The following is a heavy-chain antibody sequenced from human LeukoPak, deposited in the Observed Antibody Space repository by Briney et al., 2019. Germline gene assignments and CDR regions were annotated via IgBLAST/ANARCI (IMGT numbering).Heavy chain of an antibody. D-gene: IGHD3-3*01. CDR2: IIPILGIA. V-gene: IGHV1-69*04. J-gene: IGHJ4*02. CDR3: ARVAQRYYGDYFDY. CDR1: GGTFSSYA. Sequence: SVKVSCKASGGTFSSYAISWVRQAPGQGLEWMGRIIPILGIANYAQKFQGRVTITADKSTSTAYMELSSLRSEDTAAYYCARVAQRYYGDYFDYWGQGTLVTVSS.